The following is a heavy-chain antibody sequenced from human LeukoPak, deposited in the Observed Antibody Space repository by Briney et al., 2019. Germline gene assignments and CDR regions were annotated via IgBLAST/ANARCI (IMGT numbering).Heavy chain of an antibody. V-gene: IGHV5-51*03. CDR1: GYSFTSYW. D-gene: IGHD5-24*01. J-gene: IGHJ4*02. CDR3: ATLGGDGYNYGYFDY. CDR2: IYPGDSDT. Sequence: PGESLKISCKTSGYSFTSYWIAWVRQMPGKGLEWMGIIYPGDSDTRYSPSFQGQVTISADKSISTAYLQWSSLKASDTAMYYCATLGGDGYNYGYFDYWGQGTLVTVSS.